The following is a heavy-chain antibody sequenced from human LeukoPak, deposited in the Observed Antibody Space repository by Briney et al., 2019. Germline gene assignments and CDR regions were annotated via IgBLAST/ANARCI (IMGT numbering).Heavy chain of an antibody. CDR3: ARDRYYYGSGSYHFDY. D-gene: IGHD3-10*01. V-gene: IGHV1-69*13. CDR1: GGTFSSYA. Sequence: ASVKVSCKASGGTFSSYAISWVRQAPGQGLEWMGGIIPIFGTANYAQKFQGRVTITADESTSTAYMEPSSLRSEDTAVYYSARDRYYYGSGSYHFDYWGQGTLVTVSS. J-gene: IGHJ4*02. CDR2: IIPIFGTA.